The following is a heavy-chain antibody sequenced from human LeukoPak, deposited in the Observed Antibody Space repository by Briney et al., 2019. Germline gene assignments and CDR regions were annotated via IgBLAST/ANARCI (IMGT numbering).Heavy chain of an antibody. J-gene: IGHJ4*02. CDR1: GFTVSSNY. D-gene: IGHD2-15*01. CDR2: IYSGGST. CDR3: ARDPDCSGGRCSERGLDY. Sequence: GGSLRLSCAASGFTVSSNYMSWVRQAPGKGLEWVSVIYSGGSTYYADSVKGRFTISRDNTKNSLCLQMDSLRAEDTAVYYCARDPDCSGGRCSERGLDYWGQGTLVTVSS. V-gene: IGHV3-66*01.